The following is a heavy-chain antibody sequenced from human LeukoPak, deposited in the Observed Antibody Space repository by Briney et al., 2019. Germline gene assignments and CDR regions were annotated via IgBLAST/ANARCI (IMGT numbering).Heavy chain of an antibody. CDR3: AKAGGDSSSWHWFDY. V-gene: IGHV3-30*18. CDR1: GFTFSSYG. D-gene: IGHD6-13*01. J-gene: IGHJ4*02. Sequence: GRSLRLSCAASGFTFSSYGMHWVRQAPGKGLEWVAVISYDGSNKYYAGSVKGRFTISRDNSKNTLYLQMNSLRAEDTAVYYCAKAGGDSSSWHWFDYWGQGTLVTVSS. CDR2: ISYDGSNK.